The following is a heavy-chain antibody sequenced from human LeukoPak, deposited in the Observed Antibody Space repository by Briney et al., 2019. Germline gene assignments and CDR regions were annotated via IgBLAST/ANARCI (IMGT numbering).Heavy chain of an antibody. V-gene: IGHV1-69*04. CDR1: GGTFSSYA. J-gene: IGHJ4*02. CDR2: IIPILGIA. CDR3: ARDFGGYSYGWEIDY. D-gene: IGHD5-18*01. Sequence: ASVKVSCKASGGTFSSYAISWVRQAPGQGLEWMGRIIPILGIANYAQKFQGRVTITADKSTSTAYMELSSLRSEDTAVYYCARDFGGYSYGWEIDYWGQGTLVTVSS.